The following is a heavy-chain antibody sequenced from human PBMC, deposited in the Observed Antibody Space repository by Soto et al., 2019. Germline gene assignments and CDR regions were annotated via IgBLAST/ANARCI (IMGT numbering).Heavy chain of an antibody. Sequence: SETLSITCAVSGGSISSGGYSWSWIRQPPGKGLEWIGYIYHSGSTYYNPSLKSRVTISVDRSKNQFSLKLSSVTAADTAVYYCARGTWELTVFDYWGQGTLVTVSS. CDR2: IYHSGST. CDR1: GGSISSGGYS. CDR3: ARGTWELTVFDY. D-gene: IGHD1-26*01. V-gene: IGHV4-30-2*01. J-gene: IGHJ4*02.